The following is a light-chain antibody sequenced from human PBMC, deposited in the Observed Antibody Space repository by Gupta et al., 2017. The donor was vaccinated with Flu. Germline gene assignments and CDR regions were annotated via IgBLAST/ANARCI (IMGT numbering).Light chain of an antibody. Sequence: EIVLTQSPATLSLSPGERATLSCRASQSVSSYLAWYQQKPGQAPRLLIYDASNRATGSTDRFSGSGSGTDFTLTISSLEPEDFAVYYCQQRSNWPTFGQGTKVEIK. V-gene: IGKV3-11*01. CDR2: DAS. CDR1: QSVSSY. CDR3: QQRSNWPT. J-gene: IGKJ1*01.